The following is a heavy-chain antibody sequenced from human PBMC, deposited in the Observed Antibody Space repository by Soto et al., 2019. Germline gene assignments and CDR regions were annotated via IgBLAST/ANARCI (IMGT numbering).Heavy chain of an antibody. CDR2: ISYDGSNK. V-gene: IGHV3-30*18. Sequence: QVQLVESGGGVVQPGRSLRLSCAASGFTFSSYGMHWVRQAPGKGLEWVAVISYDGSNKYYADSVKGRFTISRDNSTNTLYLQMNSLRAEDTAVYYCAKGGTYYDFWSGLTLDVWGQGTTVTVSS. CDR1: GFTFSSYG. D-gene: IGHD3-3*01. J-gene: IGHJ6*02. CDR3: AKGGTYYDFWSGLTLDV.